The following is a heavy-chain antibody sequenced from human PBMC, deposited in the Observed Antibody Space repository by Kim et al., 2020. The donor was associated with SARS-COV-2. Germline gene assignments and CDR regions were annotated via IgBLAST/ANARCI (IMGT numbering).Heavy chain of an antibody. D-gene: IGHD3-22*01. CDR3: ARHGVMGLWSDYYDSSGYNDRGDGFDI. J-gene: IGHJ3*02. Sequence: GASLQISCKGSGYSFTSYWIGWVRQMPGKGLEWMGIIYPGDSDTRYSPSFQGQVTISADKSISTAYLQWSSLKASDTAMYYCARHGVMGLWSDYYDSSGYNDRGDGFDIWGQGTMVTVSS. CDR2: IYPGDSDT. CDR1: GYSFTSYW. V-gene: IGHV5-51*01.